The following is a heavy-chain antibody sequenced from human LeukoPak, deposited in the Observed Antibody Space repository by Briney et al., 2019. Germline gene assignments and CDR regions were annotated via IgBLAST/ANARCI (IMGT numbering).Heavy chain of an antibody. D-gene: IGHD3-22*01. CDR1: GFTFDDYG. CDR3: ARWYYYDGGGYPIDY. Sequence: GRSLRLSCAASGFTFDDYGMTWVRQGPGKGLEWISGINWNGGSTGYAGSVRGRFTISRDNAKNSLYLQMNSLRAEDTALYYCARWYYYDGGGYPIDYWGQGTPVTVSS. J-gene: IGHJ4*02. CDR2: INWNGGST. V-gene: IGHV3-20*04.